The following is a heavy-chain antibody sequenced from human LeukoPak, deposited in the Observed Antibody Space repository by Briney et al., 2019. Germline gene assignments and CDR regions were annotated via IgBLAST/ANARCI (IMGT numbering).Heavy chain of an antibody. CDR3: ARDPGSGWWGGFDL. D-gene: IGHD6-19*01. Sequence: PGGSLRLSCAASGFNFDHYWMTWVRQAPGKGLEWVANMKQDGSEKVYLDSMKGRFTISRDNSRDSLYLQMNSLRPEDTAVYYCARDPGSGWWGGFDLWGQGTLVTVSS. J-gene: IGHJ5*02. CDR2: MKQDGSEK. V-gene: IGHV3-7*04. CDR1: GFNFDHYW.